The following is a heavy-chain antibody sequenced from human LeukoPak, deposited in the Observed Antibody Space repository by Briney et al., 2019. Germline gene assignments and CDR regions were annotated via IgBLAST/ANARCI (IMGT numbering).Heavy chain of an antibody. CDR2: ISWYSCSI. V-gene: IGHV3-9*01. Sequence: GGSLRLSCAASGFTFDDYAMHWVRHAPGKGLEWVSGISWYSCSIGYADSVKGRFTISRDNAKNSLYLQMNSLRAEDTALYYCAKDGSPLWRGSGSYYNGYYFDYWGQGTLVTVSS. CDR3: AKDGSPLWRGSGSYYNGYYFDY. D-gene: IGHD3-10*01. J-gene: IGHJ4*02. CDR1: GFTFDDYA.